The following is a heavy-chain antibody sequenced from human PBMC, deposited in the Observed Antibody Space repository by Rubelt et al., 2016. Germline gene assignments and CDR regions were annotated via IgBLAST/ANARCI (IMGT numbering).Heavy chain of an antibody. CDR3: ASTVAARPDFDY. CDR2: IYYSGST. CDR1: GGSISSYY. D-gene: IGHD6-6*01. V-gene: IGHV4-59*08. Sequence: QVQLQQWGAGLLKPSETLSLTCTVSGGSISSYYWSWIRQPPGKGLEWIGYIYYSGSTNYNPSLKSRGTISVDTSKNQFSLKLSSVTAADTAVDYCASTVAARPDFDYWGQGTLVTVSS. J-gene: IGHJ4*02.